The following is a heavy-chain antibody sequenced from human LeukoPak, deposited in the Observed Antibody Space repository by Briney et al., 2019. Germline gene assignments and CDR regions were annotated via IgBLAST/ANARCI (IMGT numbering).Heavy chain of an antibody. CDR2: INHSGST. D-gene: IGHD3-16*01. J-gene: IGHJ4*02. V-gene: IGHV4-34*01. Sequence: SETLSLTCAVYGGSFSGYYWSWIRQPPGKGLEWIGEINHSGSTNYNPSLKSRVTISVDTSKNQFSLKLSSVTAADTAVYYCARVILGLRLDYWGQGTLVTVSS. CDR3: ARVILGLRLDY. CDR1: GGSFSGYY.